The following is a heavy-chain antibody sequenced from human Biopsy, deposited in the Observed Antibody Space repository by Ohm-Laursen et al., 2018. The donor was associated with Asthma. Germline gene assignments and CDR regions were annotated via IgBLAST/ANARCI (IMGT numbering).Heavy chain of an antibody. D-gene: IGHD3-3*02. CDR3: ARTFHFWSPYHAEHYQF. V-gene: IGHV3-7*01. CDR1: GFTFGDYW. J-gene: IGHJ1*01. Sequence: SLRLSCAASGFTFGDYWMSWVRQVPGKGLEWVANIKHDGTEKNHVDSLKGRFTISRDNAKNSLYLQMNSLRAEDTAVYHCARTFHFWSPYHAEHYQFWGQGTLVTVSS. CDR2: IKHDGTEK.